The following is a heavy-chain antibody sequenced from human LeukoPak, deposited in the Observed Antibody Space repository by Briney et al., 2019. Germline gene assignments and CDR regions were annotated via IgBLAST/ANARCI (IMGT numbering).Heavy chain of an antibody. Sequence: GGSLRLSCAASGFTFSSNGMHWVRQAPGKGLEWVAFIRYDGSNKYYADSVKGRFTISRDNSKNTLYLQMNSLSAEDTAVYYCAKDADSSGYLFREVIDYWGQGTLVTVSS. CDR2: IRYDGSNK. V-gene: IGHV3-30*02. D-gene: IGHD3-22*01. CDR1: GFTFSSNG. J-gene: IGHJ4*02. CDR3: AKDADSSGYLFREVIDY.